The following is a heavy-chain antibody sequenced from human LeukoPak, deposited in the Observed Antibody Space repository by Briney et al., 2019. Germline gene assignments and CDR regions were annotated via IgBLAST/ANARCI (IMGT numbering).Heavy chain of an antibody. CDR2: ISAYNGNT. CDR3: ARGLEDYYGSGSYYNPDY. CDR1: GYTFTSYG. Sequence: GASVKVSCKASGYTFTSYGISWVRQAPGQGLEWMGWISAYNGNTNYAQKFQGRVTITRDTSASTAYMELSSLRSEDTAVYYCARGLEDYYGSGSYYNPDYWGQGTLVTVSS. D-gene: IGHD3-10*01. V-gene: IGHV1-18*01. J-gene: IGHJ4*02.